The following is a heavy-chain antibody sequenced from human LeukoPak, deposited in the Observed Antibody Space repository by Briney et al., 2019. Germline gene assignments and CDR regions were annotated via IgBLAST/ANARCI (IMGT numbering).Heavy chain of an antibody. Sequence: GASVTVSCTASGYTFITYGIAWVRQAPGQGPEGMGWISPYKGNTDYAQKFQGRVTMTTDTSTSIAYMELRSLRSYDPAVYFCARDVSEGFGERIIDVFDIWGQGTMVTVSS. D-gene: IGHD3-10*01. V-gene: IGHV1-18*01. CDR1: GYTFITYG. CDR3: ARDVSEGFGERIIDVFDI. J-gene: IGHJ3*02. CDR2: ISPYKGNT.